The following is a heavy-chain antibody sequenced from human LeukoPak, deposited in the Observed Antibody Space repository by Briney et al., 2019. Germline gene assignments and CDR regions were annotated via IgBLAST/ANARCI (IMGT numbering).Heavy chain of an antibody. Sequence: GGSLRLSCAASGFTFSTYWMTWVRQAPGKGLEWVAIIKPDGSEKYYVDSVKGRFTISRDNAENSLFLQMNGLRPVDTAVFYCARGQYTDGLSYWGQGTLVTVSS. CDR3: ARGQYTDGLSY. J-gene: IGHJ4*02. V-gene: IGHV3-7*03. CDR1: GFTFSTYW. D-gene: IGHD5-24*01. CDR2: IKPDGSEK.